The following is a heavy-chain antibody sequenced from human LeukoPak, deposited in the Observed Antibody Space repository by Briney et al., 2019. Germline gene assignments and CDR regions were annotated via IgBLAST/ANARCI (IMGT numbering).Heavy chain of an antibody. D-gene: IGHD6-6*01. V-gene: IGHV3-23*01. CDR2: ISGSGGST. J-gene: IGHJ4*01. Sequence: GGSLRLSCAASGFTFSSYAMIWVRQAPGKGLEWVSAISGSGGSTYYADSVKGRFTVSRDNSKNALYLQMESLRVEDTAVYYCQARHGYWGHGTLVTVSS. CDR3: QARHGY. CDR1: GFTFSSYA.